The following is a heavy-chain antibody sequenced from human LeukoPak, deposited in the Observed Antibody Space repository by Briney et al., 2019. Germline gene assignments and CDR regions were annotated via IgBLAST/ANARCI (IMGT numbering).Heavy chain of an antibody. CDR3: AKDVSVSKMCFDR. V-gene: IGHV3-23*01. J-gene: IGHJ2*01. D-gene: IGHD5/OR15-5a*01. CDR2: ISGAGGKT. CDR1: GFPFRSFC. Sequence: AESLRLSCVASGFPFRSFCMSWVRQPPGKGLEWVSTISGAGGKTNYADSVTGQFNTSRSNSKNTLYLQMSSLRVEDTGVYYCAKDVSVSKMCFDRWGRGTLVTVSS.